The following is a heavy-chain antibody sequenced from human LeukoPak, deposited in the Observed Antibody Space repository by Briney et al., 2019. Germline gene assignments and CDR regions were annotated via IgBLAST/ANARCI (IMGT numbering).Heavy chain of an antibody. CDR3: ARGVYIAAAQYGY. D-gene: IGHD6-13*01. CDR1: GGSLSSYY. Sequence: SETPSLTCTVSGGSLSSYYWSWIRQPPGKGLEWIGYIYYSGTTNYNPSLKSRVTISVDTSKNQFSLKLSSVTAADTAVYYCARGVYIAAAQYGYWGQGTLVTVSS. CDR2: IYYSGTT. V-gene: IGHV4-59*01. J-gene: IGHJ4*02.